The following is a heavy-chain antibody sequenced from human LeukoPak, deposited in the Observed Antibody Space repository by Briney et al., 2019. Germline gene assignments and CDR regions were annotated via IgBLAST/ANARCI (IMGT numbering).Heavy chain of an antibody. CDR1: GYSFTSFW. V-gene: IGHV5-51*01. J-gene: IGHJ4*02. CDR3: GRLGYCSSTDCREIDY. Sequence: GESLKISCKGSGYSFTSFWIGWVRHMPGKGLELMGIIYPGDSGTRYSPSFHGQVTISADKSISTAFLQWGGLKASDTAMYYCGRLGYCSSTDCREIDYWGQGALVTVSS. CDR2: IYPGDSGT. D-gene: IGHD2-2*01.